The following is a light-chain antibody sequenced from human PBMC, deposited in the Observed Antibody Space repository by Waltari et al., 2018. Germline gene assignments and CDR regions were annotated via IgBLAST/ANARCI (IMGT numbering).Light chain of an antibody. CDR2: RKI. J-gene: IGLJ2*01. CDR3: QSEDDTGGHVL. CDR1: ELADKY. V-gene: IGLV3-25*02. Sequence: SSGLTQPPAVSVSPGHTPIITCSGDELADKYIYWFQQKSGQAPVVVITRKIGRPTEIPDRFSASDSGTTGTLVINGVQAEEEADYYCQSEDDTGGHVLFGGGTKLNVL.